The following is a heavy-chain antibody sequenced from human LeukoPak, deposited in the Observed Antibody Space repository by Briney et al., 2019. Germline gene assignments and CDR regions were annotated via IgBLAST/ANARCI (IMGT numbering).Heavy chain of an antibody. V-gene: IGHV3-21*01. CDR2: ISSSSSYI. Sequence: GGSLRLSCAASGFTFSGYSMNWVRQAPGKGLEWVSSISSSSSYIYYADSVKGRFTISRDNAKNSLYLQMNSLRAEDTAVYYCARDVSSGYYSDYWGQGTLVTVSS. CDR1: GFTFSGYS. J-gene: IGHJ4*02. D-gene: IGHD3-22*01. CDR3: ARDVSSGYYSDY.